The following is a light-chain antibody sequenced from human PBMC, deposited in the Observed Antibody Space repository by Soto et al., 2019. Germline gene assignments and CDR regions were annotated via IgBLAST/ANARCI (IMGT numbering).Light chain of an antibody. J-gene: IGLJ1*01. CDR1: SSDVGLYDF. Sequence: QSALAQPSSVSGSPGQTITISCTGASSDVGLYDFVSWYHQHPGKAAKLLIYEVTYRPSGVSRRFSASKTGNTGCLKISGLQAEDQAQYYCNSYPSFSTYVFGTGNKVTVL. CDR2: EVT. V-gene: IGLV2-14*01. CDR3: NSYPSFSTYV.